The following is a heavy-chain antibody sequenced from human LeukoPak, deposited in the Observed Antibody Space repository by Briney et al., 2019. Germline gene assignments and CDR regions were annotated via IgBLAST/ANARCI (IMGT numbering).Heavy chain of an antibody. Sequence: SETLSLTCSVSGGSISNDNYYWGWIRQPPGKGLEWIGSIYNSGSTYYNPSLKSRVTVSVDRPKNHFYLRLNSVTAADTAVYYCARHVASYDFDFWGQGILATVSS. D-gene: IGHD2-21*01. V-gene: IGHV4-39*01. CDR3: ARHVASYDFDF. CDR2: IYNSGST. J-gene: IGHJ4*02. CDR1: GGSISNDNYY.